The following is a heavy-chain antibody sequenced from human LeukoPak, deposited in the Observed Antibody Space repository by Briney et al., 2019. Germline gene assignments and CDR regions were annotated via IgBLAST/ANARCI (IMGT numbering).Heavy chain of an antibody. CDR1: GFTFNSFA. Sequence: GGSLRLSCAASGFTFNSFAMHWVRQAPGKGLEWVAVISYDGSNKYYADSVKGRFTISRDNSKNTLYLQMNSLRAEDTAVYYCASSPAMGATQQFDYWGQGTLVTVSS. J-gene: IGHJ4*02. V-gene: IGHV3-30-3*02. CDR3: ASSPAMGATQQFDY. D-gene: IGHD1-26*01. CDR2: ISYDGSNK.